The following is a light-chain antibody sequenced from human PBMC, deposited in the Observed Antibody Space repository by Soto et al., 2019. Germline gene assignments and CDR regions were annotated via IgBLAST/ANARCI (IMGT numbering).Light chain of an antibody. CDR3: QQYNKWTIS. J-gene: IGKJ4*01. V-gene: IGKV3-15*01. CDR2: DAS. CDR1: QSIRGS. Sequence: EIVMTQSPATLSVSPGERATLSCRASQSIRGSLAWYQQKPGQAPRLLIYDASTGATGIPDRFSASGSGTELTLTISSLQSEDFAVYFCQQYNKWTISFGGGTKVELK.